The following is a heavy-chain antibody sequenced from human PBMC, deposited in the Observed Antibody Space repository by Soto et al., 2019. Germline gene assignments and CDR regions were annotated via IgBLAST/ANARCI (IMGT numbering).Heavy chain of an antibody. CDR2: IIPIFGTA. J-gene: IGHJ6*02. D-gene: IGHD3-3*01. Sequence: ASVKVSCKASGGTFSSYAISWVRQAPGQGLEWMGGIIPIFGTANYAQKFQGRVTITADKSTSTAYMEPSSLRSEDTAVYYCARDLKYYDFWSGYPLRTSSGMDVWGQGTTVTVSS. CDR1: GGTFSSYA. V-gene: IGHV1-69*06. CDR3: ARDLKYYDFWSGYPLRTSSGMDV.